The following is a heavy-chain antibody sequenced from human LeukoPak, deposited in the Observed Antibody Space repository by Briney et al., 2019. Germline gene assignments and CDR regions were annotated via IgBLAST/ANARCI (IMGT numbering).Heavy chain of an antibody. Sequence: GESLKISCRASGYSFTTYWVAWVRQMPGKGLEWMGIIYPGDSDTRYSPSFQGQVTISADKSISTAYLQWSSLKASDTAMYYCAREGRDGYNLYDYWGQGTLVTVSS. D-gene: IGHD5-24*01. J-gene: IGHJ4*02. CDR1: GYSFTTYW. CDR3: AREGRDGYNLYDY. V-gene: IGHV5-51*01. CDR2: IYPGDSDT.